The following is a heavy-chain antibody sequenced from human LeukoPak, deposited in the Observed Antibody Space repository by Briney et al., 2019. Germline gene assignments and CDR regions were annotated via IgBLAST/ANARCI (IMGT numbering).Heavy chain of an antibody. CDR3: ARDPCSTIDCASWYFDL. CDR2: ISSSGSTI. J-gene: IGHJ2*01. D-gene: IGHD2-2*01. V-gene: IGHV3-48*02. Sequence: GGSLRLSCAASGFTLSGFAMNWLRRAPGKGLEWVSYISSSGSTIYYADSVKGRFTISKDNAKNSLSLQMNSLRDEDTAVYYCARDPCSTIDCASWYFDLWGRGTLVTVSS. CDR1: GFTLSGFA.